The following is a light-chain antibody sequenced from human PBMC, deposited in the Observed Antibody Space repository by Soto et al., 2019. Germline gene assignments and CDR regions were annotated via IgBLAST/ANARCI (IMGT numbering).Light chain of an antibody. CDR1: SSDVGGYNY. Sequence: QSALTQPASVSGSPGQSITISCTGTSSDVGGYNYVSWYQQHPGKGPKLMIYDVSNRPSGVSNRFSGSKSGNTASLTISWLQAEDEADYYCMSYTSSNSRVFGGGTQLTVL. V-gene: IGLV2-14*01. J-gene: IGLJ2*01. CDR2: DVS. CDR3: MSYTSSNSRV.